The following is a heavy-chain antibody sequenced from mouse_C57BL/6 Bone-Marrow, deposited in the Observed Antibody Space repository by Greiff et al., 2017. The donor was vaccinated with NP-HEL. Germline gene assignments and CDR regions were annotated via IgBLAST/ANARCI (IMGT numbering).Heavy chain of an antibody. CDR3: TRGGEYGAWFAY. CDR2: IDPETGGT. Sequence: QVQLKESGAELVRPGASVTLSCKASGYTFTDYEMHWVKQTPVHGLEWIGAIDPETGGTAYNQKFKGKAILTADKSSSTAYMELRSLSSEDSAVYYCTRGGEYGAWFAYWGQGTLVTVSA. V-gene: IGHV1-15*01. J-gene: IGHJ3*01. D-gene: IGHD2-10*02. CDR1: GYTFTDYE.